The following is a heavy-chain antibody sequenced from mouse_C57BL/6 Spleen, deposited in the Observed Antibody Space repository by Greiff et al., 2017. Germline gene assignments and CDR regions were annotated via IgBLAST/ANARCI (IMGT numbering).Heavy chain of an antibody. D-gene: IGHD4-1*01. CDR1: GYTFTDYE. V-gene: IGHV1-15*01. CDR3: TRGTGTDY. Sequence: VQLQQSGAELVRPGASVTLSCKASGYTFTDYEMHWVKQTPVHGLEWIGAIDPETGGTAYNQKFKGKAILTADNSSSTAYMELRSLTSEDSAVYYCTRGTGTDYWGQGTTLTVSS. CDR2: IDPETGGT. J-gene: IGHJ2*01.